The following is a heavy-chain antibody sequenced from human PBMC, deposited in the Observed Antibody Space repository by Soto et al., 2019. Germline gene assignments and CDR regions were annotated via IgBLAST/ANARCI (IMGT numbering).Heavy chain of an antibody. Sequence: QVQLVESGGGLVKPGGSLRLSCAASGFTFSDYFMSWIHQAPGKGPEWISHISSSSISTNYADSVKGRFTISRDNAKNALYLEMTSLPAEDTAIYYFAKNGDYSYYYAMDVWGQGTTVSVSS. J-gene: IGHJ6*02. CDR1: GFTFSDYF. D-gene: IGHD4-17*01. V-gene: IGHV3-11*06. CDR3: AKNGDYSYYYAMDV. CDR2: ISSSSIST.